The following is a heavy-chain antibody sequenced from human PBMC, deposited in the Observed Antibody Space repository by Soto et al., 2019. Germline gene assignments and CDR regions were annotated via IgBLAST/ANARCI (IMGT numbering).Heavy chain of an antibody. CDR2: VGGSGSDT. Sequence: GGSLRLSCSASAINFRSYAMSWVRQAPRKGLEWVSAVGGSGSDTYYADSVKGRFTISRDDSKNTLYLHMSSLRVEDTAIYYCAKRQSFDFWSGYLPFFDYWGQGTPVTVSS. J-gene: IGHJ4*02. CDR1: AINFRSYA. CDR3: AKRQSFDFWSGYLPFFDY. V-gene: IGHV3-23*01. D-gene: IGHD3-3*01.